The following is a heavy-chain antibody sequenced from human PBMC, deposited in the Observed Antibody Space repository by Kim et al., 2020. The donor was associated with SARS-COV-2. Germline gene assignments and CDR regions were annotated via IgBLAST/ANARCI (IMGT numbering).Heavy chain of an antibody. Sequence: GGSLRLSCAASGFTFSSYAMHWVRQAPGKGLEYVSAISSNGGSTYYANSVKGRFTISRDNSKNTLYLQMGSLRAEDMAVYYCARERSSGYGAYYYYGMDVWGQGTTVNVSS. CDR2: ISSNGGST. D-gene: IGHD3-22*01. CDR3: ARERSSGYGAYYYYGMDV. J-gene: IGHJ6*02. CDR1: GFTFSSYA. V-gene: IGHV3-64*01.